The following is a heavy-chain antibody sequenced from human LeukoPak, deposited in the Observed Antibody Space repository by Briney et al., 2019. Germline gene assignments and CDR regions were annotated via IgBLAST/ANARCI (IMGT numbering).Heavy chain of an antibody. Sequence: SETLSLTCTVSGYSISTGYFWGWIRQTPGKGLEWIGSIYHSGTTYYNPSLKSRVTISVDTSENQFSLKLNSVTAADTAVYYCARTDYLGAFDIWGQGTMVTVSS. CDR3: ARTDYLGAFDI. V-gene: IGHV4-38-2*02. J-gene: IGHJ3*02. CDR1: GYSISTGYF. D-gene: IGHD4-11*01. CDR2: IYHSGTT.